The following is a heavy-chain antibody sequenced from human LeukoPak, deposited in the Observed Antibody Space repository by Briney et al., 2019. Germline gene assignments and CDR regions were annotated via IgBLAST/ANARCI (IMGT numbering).Heavy chain of an antibody. CDR1: GFTFSNYG. V-gene: IGHV3-30*18. J-gene: IGHJ4*02. D-gene: IGHD2-2*01. CDR2: IPYDGSYK. CDR3: AKEKVVVVPAAILDY. Sequence: TGRSLRLSCAASGFTFSNYGMHWVRQAPGEGLEWVTVIPYDGSYKYYADSVKGRFTISRDNSKNTLYLQMNSLRAEDTAVYYCAKEKVVVVPAAILDYWGQGTLVTVSS.